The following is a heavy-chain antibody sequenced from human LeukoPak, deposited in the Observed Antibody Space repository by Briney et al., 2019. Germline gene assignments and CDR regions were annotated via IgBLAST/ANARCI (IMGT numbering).Heavy chain of an antibody. Sequence: VASVKVSCKVSGYTLTELSMHWVRRAPGKGLEWMGGFDPEDGETIYAQKFQGRVTMTEDTSTDTAYMELSSLRSEDTAVYYCATALGEDYYDSSGYWHFDYWGQGTLVTVSS. V-gene: IGHV1-24*01. CDR2: FDPEDGET. D-gene: IGHD3-22*01. CDR3: ATALGEDYYDSSGYWHFDY. J-gene: IGHJ4*02. CDR1: GYTLTELS.